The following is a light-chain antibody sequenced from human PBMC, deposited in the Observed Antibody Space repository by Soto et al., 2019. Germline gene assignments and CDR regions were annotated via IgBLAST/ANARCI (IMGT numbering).Light chain of an antibody. J-gene: IGKJ1*01. CDR2: KAS. V-gene: IGKV1-5*03. Sequence: DIQMTQSPSTLSASVGDRVTITCRASQRISYWLAWYQQKPGKAPNLLIYKASSLESGVPSRFSGSGSGTEFTLTISSLQPDDFATYYCQQYNSYERTFGQGTKVEIK. CDR3: QQYNSYERT. CDR1: QRISYW.